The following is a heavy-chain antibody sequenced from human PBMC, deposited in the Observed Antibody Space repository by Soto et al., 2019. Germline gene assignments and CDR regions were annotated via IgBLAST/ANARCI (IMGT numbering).Heavy chain of an antibody. Sequence: QLQLQESGPGLVKPSETLSLTCTVSGGSISSSSYYWGWIRQPPGKGLEWIGSIYYSGSTYYNPSLKSRVTISVDTSKNQFSLKLSSVTAADTAVYYCARSKYYYGSGSYIYWGQGTLVTVSS. J-gene: IGHJ4*02. CDR3: ARSKYYYGSGSYIY. D-gene: IGHD3-10*01. CDR2: IYYSGST. CDR1: GGSISSSSYY. V-gene: IGHV4-39*01.